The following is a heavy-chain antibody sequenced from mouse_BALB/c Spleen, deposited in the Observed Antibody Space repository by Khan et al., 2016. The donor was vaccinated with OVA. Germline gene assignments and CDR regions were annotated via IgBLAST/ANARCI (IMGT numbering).Heavy chain of an antibody. CDR1: GYTFINYW. J-gene: IGHJ2*01. V-gene: IGHV1-7*01. D-gene: IGHD1-1*01. Sequence: QVRLQQSGAELAKPGASVKMSCKASGYTFINYWILWVKQRPGQGLEWIGDINPSTGYTEYNQNFKEKATWNADKSSSTAYMQLSSLTSEDSAVYYCARRGLRWDFDYWGQGTTLTVSS. CDR3: ARRGLRWDFDY. CDR2: INPSTGYT.